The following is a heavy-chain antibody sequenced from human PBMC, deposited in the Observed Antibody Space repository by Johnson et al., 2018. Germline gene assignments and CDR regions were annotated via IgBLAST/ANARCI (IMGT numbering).Heavy chain of an antibody. V-gene: IGHV3-33*06. Sequence: QVQLVESGGGVVQPGRSLRLSCPASGFPFSSYGMHWVRQAPGKGLAWVAVIWYVGSNKYYADSVKGLSIISRDNSKTTPYLQMNSLRAKETAVYYCVKDVYRRLLSNYYYMDVWGKGTMVNVAS. CDR2: IWYVGSNK. J-gene: IGHJ6*03. CDR1: GFPFSSYG. CDR3: VKDVYRRLLSNYYYMDV. D-gene: IGHD5-12*01.